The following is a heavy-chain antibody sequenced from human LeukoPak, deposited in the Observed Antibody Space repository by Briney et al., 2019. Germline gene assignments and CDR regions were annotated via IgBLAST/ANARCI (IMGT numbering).Heavy chain of an antibody. V-gene: IGHV3-30*03. CDR2: ISYDGSNK. CDR3: ARGGPTVTTDYYYYMDV. Sequence: PGGSLRLSCAASGFTFSSYGMHWVRQAPGKGLEWVAVISYDGSNKYYADSVKGRFTISRDNSKNTLYLQMNSLRAEDTAVYYCARGGPTVTTDYYYYMDVWGKGTTVTVSS. J-gene: IGHJ6*03. D-gene: IGHD4-17*01. CDR1: GFTFSSYG.